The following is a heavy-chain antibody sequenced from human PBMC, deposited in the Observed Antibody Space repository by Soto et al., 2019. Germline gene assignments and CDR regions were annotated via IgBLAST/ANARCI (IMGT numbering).Heavy chain of an antibody. D-gene: IGHD4-17*01. Sequence: QITLKESGPTLLKPTQTLTLTCTFSGFSLTTSGVGVGWFRQPPGKVLEWLALVYWNDDKRYSPSLKNRLTITRDTSKSQVVLTMTNMDPVDTATYYCPHYMTTMNTGYFGYWGQGTLVTVSS. V-gene: IGHV2-5*01. CDR2: VYWNDDK. CDR1: GFSLTTSGVG. CDR3: PHYMTTMNTGYFGY. J-gene: IGHJ4*02.